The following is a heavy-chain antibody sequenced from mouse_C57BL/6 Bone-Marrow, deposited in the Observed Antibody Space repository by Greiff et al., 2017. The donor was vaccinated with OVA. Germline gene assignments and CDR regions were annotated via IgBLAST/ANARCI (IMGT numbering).Heavy chain of an antibody. CDR2: ISSGSSTI. CDR3: ARPLASSGYWFAY. V-gene: IGHV5-17*01. Sequence: EVQLVESGGGLVKPGGSLKLSCAASGFTFSDYGMHWVRQAPEKGLEWVAYISSGSSTIYYADTVKGRFTISRDNAKNTLFLQMTSLRSEDTAMYYCARPLASSGYWFAYWGQGTLVTVSA. J-gene: IGHJ3*01. D-gene: IGHD3-2*02. CDR1: GFTFSDYG.